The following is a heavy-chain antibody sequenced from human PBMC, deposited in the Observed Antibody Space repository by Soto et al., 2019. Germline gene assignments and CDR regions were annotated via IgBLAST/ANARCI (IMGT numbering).Heavy chain of an antibody. J-gene: IGHJ3*02. V-gene: IGHV3-30-3*01. D-gene: IGHD4-17*01. CDR2: ISSDGSNK. CDR1: GFTFTGYA. Sequence: PGGSLRLSCAASGFTFTGYAMHWVRQSPGKGLEWVAVISSDGSNKYYADSVKGRFTISRDNSKNTLYLQMNSLRPEDTAVYYCARDTVRGDYAFDIWGQGTMVTVSS. CDR3: ARDTVRGDYAFDI.